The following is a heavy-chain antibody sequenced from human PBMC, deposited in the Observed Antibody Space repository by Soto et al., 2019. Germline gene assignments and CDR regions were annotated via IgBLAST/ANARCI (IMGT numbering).Heavy chain of an antibody. CDR1: GFTFSNAW. CDR2: IKSKTDGGTT. D-gene: IGHD3-10*01. Sequence: GGSLRLSCAASGFTFSNAWMSWVRQAPGKGLEWVGRIKSKTDGGTTDYAAPVKGRLTISRDDSKNTLYLQMNSLKTEDTAVYYCTTDPFGYGSGSTYWGQGTLVTVSS. J-gene: IGHJ4*02. V-gene: IGHV3-15*01. CDR3: TTDPFGYGSGSTY.